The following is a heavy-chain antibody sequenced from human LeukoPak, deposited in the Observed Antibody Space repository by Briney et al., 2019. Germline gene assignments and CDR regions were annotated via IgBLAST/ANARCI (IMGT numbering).Heavy chain of an antibody. Sequence: SVKVSCKASGFTFTSSAVQWVRQARGQRLEWIGWIVVGSGNTNYAQKFQERVTITRDMSTSTAYMELSSLRSEDTAVYYCAARPLYSSSWSPFDYWGQGTLVTVSS. CDR1: GFTFTSSA. V-gene: IGHV1-58*01. J-gene: IGHJ4*02. D-gene: IGHD6-13*01. CDR2: IVVGSGNT. CDR3: AARPLYSSSWSPFDY.